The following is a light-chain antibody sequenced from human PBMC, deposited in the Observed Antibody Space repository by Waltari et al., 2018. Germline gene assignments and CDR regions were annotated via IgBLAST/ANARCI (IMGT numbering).Light chain of an antibody. J-gene: IGKJ4*01. CDR1: LSISTS. CDR3: QQSYRAPQT. CDR2: AAS. V-gene: IGKV1-39*01. Sequence: DIQMTQSPSSLSASVGDRVTITCRASLSISTSLNWYQQKPGKPPKLLIFAASALQSGVSSRFSGSGSQTDFTLTIRNLQPEDFATYYCQQSYRAPQTFGGGTKVDMK.